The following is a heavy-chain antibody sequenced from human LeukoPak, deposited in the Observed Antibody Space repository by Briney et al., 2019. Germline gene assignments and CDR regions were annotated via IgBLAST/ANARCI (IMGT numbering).Heavy chain of an antibody. CDR1: GFTFDDYG. J-gene: IGHJ6*03. D-gene: IGHD2-21*01. CDR3: ARLSYSLYYHYYMDV. Sequence: GGSLRLSCAASGFTFDDYGMSWVRQAPGKGLEWVSGINWNGGSTGYADSVKGRFTISRDNAKNSLYLQMNSLRAEDTALYYCARLSYSLYYHYYMDVWGKGTTVTVSS. CDR2: INWNGGST. V-gene: IGHV3-20*04.